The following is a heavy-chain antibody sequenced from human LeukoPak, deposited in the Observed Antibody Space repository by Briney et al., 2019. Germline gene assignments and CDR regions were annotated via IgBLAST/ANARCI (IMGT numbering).Heavy chain of an antibody. CDR1: GFTFSDYY. J-gene: IGHJ5*02. CDR2: ISDNGGTI. CDR3: ARGAGPLFDP. Sequence: GGSLRLSCAASGFTFSDYYMSWIRQAPGKGLEWISYISDNGGTIHYADSVKGRFTISRDNAKNSLYLQTNSLRAEDTAVYFCARGAGPLFDPWGQGTLVTVSS. V-gene: IGHV3-11*01.